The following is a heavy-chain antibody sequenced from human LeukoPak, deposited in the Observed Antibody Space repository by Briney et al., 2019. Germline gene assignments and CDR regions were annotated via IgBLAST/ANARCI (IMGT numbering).Heavy chain of an antibody. D-gene: IGHD2-15*01. CDR3: AREVEDIVVVVAAFDYYYMDV. CDR2: ISSSSSYI. J-gene: IGHJ6*03. V-gene: IGHV3-21*01. CDR1: GFTFSSYT. Sequence: PGGSLRLSCAASGFTFSSYTMNWVRQAPGKGLEWVSSISSSSSYIYYADSVKGRFTISRDNAKNPLYLQMNSLRAEDTAVYYCAREVEDIVVVVAAFDYYYMDVWGKGTTVTVSS.